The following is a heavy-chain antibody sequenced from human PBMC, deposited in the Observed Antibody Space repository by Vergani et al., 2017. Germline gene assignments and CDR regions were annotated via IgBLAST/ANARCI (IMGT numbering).Heavy chain of an antibody. D-gene: IGHD2-2*01. CDR2: LRYDGSNE. CDR3: AISYCSSLSCYAFYGMEV. Sequence: QVQLVESGGGEVQPGGSLRLSCAASGFSFSTYGMHWVRQAPGRGLEWVAFLRYDGSNEYYGDAVKGRFIISRDNSKNMLSLEMHSLRPEDTAVYYCAISYCSSLSCYAFYGMEVWGQGTTVTVSS. J-gene: IGHJ6*02. CDR1: GFSFSTYG. V-gene: IGHV3-30*02.